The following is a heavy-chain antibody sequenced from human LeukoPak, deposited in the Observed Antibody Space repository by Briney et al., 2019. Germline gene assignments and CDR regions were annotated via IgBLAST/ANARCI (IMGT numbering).Heavy chain of an antibody. CDR3: AKDASLWFGELSHHYYYYGMDV. D-gene: IGHD3-10*01. CDR1: GFTFSSYA. CDR2: ISGSGGST. Sequence: PGGSLRLSCAASGFTFSSYAMSWVRQAPGKGLEWVSAISGSGGSTYYADSVKGRFTISRDNSKNTLYPQMNSLRAEDTAVYYCAKDASLWFGELSHHYYYYGMDVWGQGTTVTVSS. V-gene: IGHV3-23*01. J-gene: IGHJ6*02.